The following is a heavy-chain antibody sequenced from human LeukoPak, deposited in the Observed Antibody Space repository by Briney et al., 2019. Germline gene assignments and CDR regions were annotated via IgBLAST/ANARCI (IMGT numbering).Heavy chain of an antibody. CDR3: ARGVYCSGGNCYLPLDS. V-gene: IGHV4-34*01. Sequence: SETLSLTCAVYGGSFGGYYWSWIRQPPGKGLEWIGEINHSGSTNYRPSLQSRVTISVDTSKNQFSLKLSSVTAADTAVYYCARGVYCSGGNCYLPLDSWGQGTLVTVSS. CDR1: GGSFGGYY. J-gene: IGHJ4*02. D-gene: IGHD2-15*01. CDR2: INHSGST.